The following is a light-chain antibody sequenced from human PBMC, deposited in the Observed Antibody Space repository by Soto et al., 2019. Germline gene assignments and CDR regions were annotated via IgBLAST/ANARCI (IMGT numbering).Light chain of an antibody. J-gene: IGKJ1*01. CDR2: DAS. Sequence: DIQMTQSPSTLSASVGDRVTITCRASQSISSWLAWYQQKPGKAPKLLIYDASSLESGVPSRFSGSGSGTEFNLTISNLQPDDFATYYCQQYNSYSPWTFGQGTKVDIK. V-gene: IGKV1-5*01. CDR3: QQYNSYSPWT. CDR1: QSISSW.